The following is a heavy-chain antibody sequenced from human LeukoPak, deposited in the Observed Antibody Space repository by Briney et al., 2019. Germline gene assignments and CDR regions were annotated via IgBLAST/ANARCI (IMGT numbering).Heavy chain of an antibody. V-gene: IGHV3-7*03. CDR1: GFTFTNFW. CDR2: INGDGSDR. J-gene: IGHJ6*02. Sequence: GGSLRLSCAASGFTFTNFWMSWVRQAPGKGLEWVANINGDGSDRYYMDSLKGRFTISRDNAKNSLYLQMNSLRVEDTAIYYCAIACGLDVWGQGTTVTVSS. CDR3: AIACGLDV.